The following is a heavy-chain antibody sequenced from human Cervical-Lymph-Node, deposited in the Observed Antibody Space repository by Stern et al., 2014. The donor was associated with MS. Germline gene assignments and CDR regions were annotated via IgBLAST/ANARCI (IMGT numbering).Heavy chain of an antibody. CDR3: ASAYSSSHYYFDY. V-gene: IGHV3-33*01. CDR2: IWYDGSNP. D-gene: IGHD6-13*01. J-gene: IGHJ4*02. Sequence: VHLVDSGGGVVQPGRSLRLSCAASGFSFSRYAMHWVRQAPGKGLELVALIWYDGSNPYYADSVTGRFTISRDNFKNTLYLQMNSLRAEDTAVYYCASAYSSSHYYFDYWGQGTLVTVSS. CDR1: GFSFSRYA.